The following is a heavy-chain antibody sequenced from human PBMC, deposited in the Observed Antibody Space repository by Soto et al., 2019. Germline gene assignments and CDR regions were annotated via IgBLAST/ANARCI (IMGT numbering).Heavy chain of an antibody. V-gene: IGHV4-59*01. J-gene: IGHJ1*01. D-gene: IGHD2-2*01. Sequence: QVQLQESGPGLVKPSETLSLTCNVSGGSISSYYWSWIRQPPGKGLEYIGHVYNSGSTIHRPSLKSRATISVDTSKNQFSPKLTSVTAADTAVYYCAGGSSLCWECFHHWGQGILITVSS. CDR3: AGGSSLCWECFHH. CDR2: VYNSGST. CDR1: GGSISSYY.